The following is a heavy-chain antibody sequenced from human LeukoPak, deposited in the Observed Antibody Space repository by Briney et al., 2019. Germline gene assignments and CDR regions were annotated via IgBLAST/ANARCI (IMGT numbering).Heavy chain of an antibody. J-gene: IGHJ6*02. CDR2: IYSGGST. CDR3: ARDPGHYYGMDV. V-gene: IGHV3-66*01. Sequence: GSLRLSCAASGFTVSSNYMSWVRQAPGKGLEWVSVIYSGGSTYYADSVKGRFTISRDNSKNTLYLQMNSLRAEDTAVYYCARDPGHYYGMDVWGQGTTVTVSS. D-gene: IGHD3-10*01. CDR1: GFTVSSNY.